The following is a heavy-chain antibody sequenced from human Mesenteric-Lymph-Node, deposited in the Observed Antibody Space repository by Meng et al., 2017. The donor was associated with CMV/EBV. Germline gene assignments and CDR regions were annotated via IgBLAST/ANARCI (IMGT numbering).Heavy chain of an antibody. CDR3: ARSNWNYRGYGYNWFDP. CDR1: SLSTSGVG. J-gene: IGHJ5*02. CDR2: IYWDDDK. D-gene: IGHD1-7*01. Sequence: SLSTSGVGVGWIRQPPGKALEWLALIYWDDDKRYSPSLKSRLTITKDTSKNQVVLTMTNMDPVDTATYYCARSNWNYRGYGYNWFDPWGQGTLVTVSS. V-gene: IGHV2-5*02.